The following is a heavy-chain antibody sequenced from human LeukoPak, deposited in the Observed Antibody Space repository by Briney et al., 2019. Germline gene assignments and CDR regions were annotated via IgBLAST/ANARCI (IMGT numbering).Heavy chain of an antibody. Sequence: GGSLKISCEASGYNFTRYWIGWVREMPGKGLEWMGMIYPGDSDTRYSPSFPGHVTISADKSISTASLQWSSLKASDTAIFYCARLRFRNYAYSYYMDVWGKGTTVTVSS. CDR3: ARLRFRNYAYSYYMDV. V-gene: IGHV5-51*01. CDR1: GYNFTRYW. D-gene: IGHD3-16*01. CDR2: IYPGDSDT. J-gene: IGHJ6*03.